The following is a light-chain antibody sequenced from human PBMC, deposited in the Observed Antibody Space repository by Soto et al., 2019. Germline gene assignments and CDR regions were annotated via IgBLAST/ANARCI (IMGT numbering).Light chain of an antibody. V-gene: IGKV1-5*03. CDR2: TAS. CDR3: HQYHIYPVT. Sequence: DIQMTQSPSTLSASVGDRVTITCRARQSVSTWLAWYQQKPGKAHKLLIHTASTLENGVPSRFSGSGSGTDFTLTISSLQPDDSATYYCHQYHIYPVTFGGGTKVEIK. CDR1: QSVSTW. J-gene: IGKJ4*01.